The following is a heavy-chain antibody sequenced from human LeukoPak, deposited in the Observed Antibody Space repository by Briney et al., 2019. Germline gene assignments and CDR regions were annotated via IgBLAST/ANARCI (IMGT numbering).Heavy chain of an antibody. Sequence: SQTLSLTCAVSGGSISSGGYSWSWIRQPPGKGLEWIGYIYHSGSTYYNPSLKSRVTISVDTSKNQFSLKVSSVTAADTAVYYCARDRQQLVRGDYFDYWGQGTLVTVSS. CDR3: ARDRQQLVRGDYFDY. CDR1: GGSISSGGYS. CDR2: IYHSGST. J-gene: IGHJ4*02. V-gene: IGHV4-30-2*01. D-gene: IGHD6-13*01.